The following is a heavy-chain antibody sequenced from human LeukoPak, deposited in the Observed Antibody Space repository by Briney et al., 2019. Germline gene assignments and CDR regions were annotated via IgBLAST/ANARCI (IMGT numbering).Heavy chain of an antibody. D-gene: IGHD5-24*01. J-gene: IGHJ4*02. CDR1: GGSISSYY. CDR2: IYYSGST. V-gene: IGHV4-59*01. Sequence: SETLSLTCTVSGGSISSYYWSWIRQPPGKGLEWIGYIYYSGSTNYNPSLKSRVTISVDTSKNQFSLKLSSVTAADTAVYYCARDYRDGFDYWGQGALVTVSS. CDR3: ARDYRDGFDY.